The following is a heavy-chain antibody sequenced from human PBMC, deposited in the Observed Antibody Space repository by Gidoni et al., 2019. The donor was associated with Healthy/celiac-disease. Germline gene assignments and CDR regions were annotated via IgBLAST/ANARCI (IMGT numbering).Heavy chain of an antibody. CDR2: IYYSGST. V-gene: IGHV4-59*01. Sequence: QVQLQESGPGLVKPSETLSLTCTVHGGSISCYYWSWIRQLPGKGLEWIGYIYYSGSTNYNPSLKSRVTISVDTSKNQFSLKLSSVTAADTAVYYCAREDYDILTGYHGGFDYWGQGTLVTVSS. CDR1: GGSISCYY. J-gene: IGHJ4*02. D-gene: IGHD3-9*01. CDR3: AREDYDILTGYHGGFDY.